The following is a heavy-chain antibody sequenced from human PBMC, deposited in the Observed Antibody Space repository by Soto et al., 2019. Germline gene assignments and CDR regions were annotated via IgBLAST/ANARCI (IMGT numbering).Heavy chain of an antibody. CDR1: GYTFTGYY. CDR3: AREGVYCSGGSCYFIPHYYYYYGMDV. Sequence: ASVKVSCKASGYTFTGYYMHWVRQAPGQGLEWMGWISPNSGGTNYAQKFQGRVTMTRDTSISTAYMELSRLRSDDTAVYYCAREGVYCSGGSCYFIPHYYYYYGMDVWGQGTTVTVSS. V-gene: IGHV1-2*02. J-gene: IGHJ6*02. D-gene: IGHD2-15*01. CDR2: ISPNSGGT.